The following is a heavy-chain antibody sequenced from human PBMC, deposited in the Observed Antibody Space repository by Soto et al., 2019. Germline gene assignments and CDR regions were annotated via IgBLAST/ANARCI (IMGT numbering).Heavy chain of an antibody. Sequence: GESLKISCKGSGYSFTSYWIGWVRQMPGKGLEWMGIIYPGDSDTRYSPSFQGQVTISADKSISTAYLQWSSLKASDTAMYYCARIDGDYGERSRNWFDPWGQGTLVTVSS. V-gene: IGHV5-51*01. J-gene: IGHJ5*02. CDR1: GYSFTSYW. CDR3: ARIDGDYGERSRNWFDP. D-gene: IGHD4-17*01. CDR2: IYPGDSDT.